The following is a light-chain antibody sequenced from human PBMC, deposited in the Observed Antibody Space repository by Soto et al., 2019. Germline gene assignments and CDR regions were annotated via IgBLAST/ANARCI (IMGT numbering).Light chain of an antibody. CDR3: QSYDSSLSGSEV. CDR2: GNG. J-gene: IGLJ1*01. V-gene: IGLV1-40*01. Sequence: SVLTQPPSASGTPGQRVTISCTGSSSNIGAGHDVHWYQQLPGTAPKLLIYGNGNRPSGVPDRFSGSKSGTSASLAITGLQAEDEADYYCQSYDSSLSGSEVFGTGTKVTVL. CDR1: SSNIGAGHD.